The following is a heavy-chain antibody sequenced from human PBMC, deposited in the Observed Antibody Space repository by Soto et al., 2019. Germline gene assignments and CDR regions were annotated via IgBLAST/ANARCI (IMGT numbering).Heavy chain of an antibody. CDR2: INIDSSST. V-gene: IGHV3-74*03. D-gene: IGHD3-10*01. CDR1: GFTFSSYW. Sequence: EVQLVESGGGLLQPGGSLRLSCAASGFTFSSYWMHWVRQAPGKGLVWVSRINIDSSSTTYADSVKGRFSISRDNAHNTRYLHMNSLRAEDTALYYCARENMVRGMSYHGMDVWGQGTTVPVSS. J-gene: IGHJ6*02. CDR3: ARENMVRGMSYHGMDV.